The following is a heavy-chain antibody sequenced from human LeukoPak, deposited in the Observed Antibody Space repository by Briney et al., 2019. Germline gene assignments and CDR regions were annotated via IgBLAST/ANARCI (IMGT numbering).Heavy chain of an antibody. CDR1: SGSLSGYY. V-gene: IGHV4-34*01. CDR2: INHSGST. Sequence: SETLSLTCTLYSGSLSGYYWSCIRQPPGKVLEWIGEINHSGSTNYNPSLKSRVTISVDTSKNQSSLKLSSVTGADTAVYYCARGRWFDPWGQGTLVTVSS. CDR3: ARGRWFDP. J-gene: IGHJ5*02.